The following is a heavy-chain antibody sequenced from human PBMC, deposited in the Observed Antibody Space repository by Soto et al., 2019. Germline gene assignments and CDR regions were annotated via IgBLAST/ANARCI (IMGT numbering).Heavy chain of an antibody. CDR1: GFTVGTNG. V-gene: IGHV3-23*01. Sequence: GGSLRLSCAATGFTVGTNGMSWVRQAPGKGLEWVSSIIANGDTYYADSLKGRFTISRDNSENTLFLQLNSLGAEDTAVYYCASEGFDYYDSSGYYFFDYWGQGTLVTVSS. J-gene: IGHJ4*02. D-gene: IGHD3-22*01. CDR2: IIANGDT. CDR3: ASEGFDYYDSSGYYFFDY.